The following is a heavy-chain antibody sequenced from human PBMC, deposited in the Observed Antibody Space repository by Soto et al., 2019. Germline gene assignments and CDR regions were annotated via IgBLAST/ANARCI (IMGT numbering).Heavy chain of an antibody. D-gene: IGHD2-21*01. CDR2: IYYSGTT. V-gene: IGHV4-30-4*02. CDR3: ARETDGDYVGYFDP. J-gene: IGHJ5*02. Sequence: SDTLSLTCIVSGGSISIDDHYWSWILQPPGKGLEWIGYIYYSGTTHSNPSLKSRLFISLDTSKNQFSLKVRSVTAADTAVYYCARETDGDYVGYFDPWGQGIQVTVLL. CDR1: GGSISIDDHY.